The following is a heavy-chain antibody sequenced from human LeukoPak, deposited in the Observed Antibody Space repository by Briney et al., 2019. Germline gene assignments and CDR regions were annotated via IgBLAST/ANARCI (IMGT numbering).Heavy chain of an antibody. CDR1: GITLSNYG. CDR3: ARDRRRLRGMNGDGDAFDI. Sequence: PGGSLRLSCAVSGITLSNYGMSWVRQAPGKGLEWVSMIYSDGSIFHADSVKGRFTMSRDNSRNTLDLQMNSLRVEDTAVYFCARDRRRLRGMNGDGDAFDIWGQGTMVTVSS. J-gene: IGHJ3*02. CDR2: IYSDGSI. V-gene: IGHV3-53*01. D-gene: IGHD1-1*01.